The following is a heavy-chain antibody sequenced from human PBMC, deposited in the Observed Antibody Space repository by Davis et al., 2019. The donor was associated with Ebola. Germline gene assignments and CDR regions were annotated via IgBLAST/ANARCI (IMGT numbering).Heavy chain of an antibody. CDR1: GGTFSSYA. CDR3: AKISMWSHWYFDL. D-gene: IGHD1-26*01. Sequence: ASVKVSCKASGGTFSSYAITWVRQAPGQGLELMGWISGDKDTNYAKKFQGRVTLTTDTSTSTVYMDLRSLTSDDTAVYYCAKISMWSHWYFDLWGRGTLLTVSS. V-gene: IGHV1-18*01. CDR2: ISGDKDT. J-gene: IGHJ2*01.